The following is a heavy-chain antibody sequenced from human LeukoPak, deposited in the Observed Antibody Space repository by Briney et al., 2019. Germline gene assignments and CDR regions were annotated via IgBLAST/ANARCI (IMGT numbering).Heavy chain of an antibody. V-gene: IGHV3-23*01. CDR3: ASRGISSSWYADY. CDR1: GFTFSSYA. Sequence: GGSLRLSCAAPGFTFSSYAMSWVRQAPGKGLEWVSAISGSGGSTYYADSVKGRFTISRDNSKNTLYLQMNSLRAEDTAVYYCASRGISSSWYADYWGQGTLVTVSS. CDR2: ISGSGGST. D-gene: IGHD6-13*01. J-gene: IGHJ4*02.